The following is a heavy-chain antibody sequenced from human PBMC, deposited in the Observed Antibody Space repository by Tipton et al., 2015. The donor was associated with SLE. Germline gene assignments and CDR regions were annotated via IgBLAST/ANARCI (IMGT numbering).Heavy chain of an antibody. J-gene: IGHJ5*02. CDR2: IKPDGSGS. D-gene: IGHD3-22*01. V-gene: IGHV3-74*01. CDR3: ARVLCDRTPCSAHFGP. Sequence: SLRLSCEASGFIFSNYWMHWVRQAPGKGLVWVSRIKPDGSGSNYADSVKGRVTISRDNAKNSVDLQMNNLRAEDTALFCCARVLCDRTPCSAHFGPWGQGTLVSVSS. CDR1: GFIFSNYW.